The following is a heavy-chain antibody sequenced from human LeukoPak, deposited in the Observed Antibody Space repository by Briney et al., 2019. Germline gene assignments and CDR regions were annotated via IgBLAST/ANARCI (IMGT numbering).Heavy chain of an antibody. CDR3: GSYYGSGSYYKRYNWFDP. D-gene: IGHD3-10*01. J-gene: IGHJ5*02. Sequence: SVKVSCKASGCTFSSYAISWVRQAPGQGLDWMGGIIPIFGTSNYAQKFQGRVTITAAESTSTAYMELSSLRSEDTAVYYCGSYYGSGSYYKRYNWFDPWGQGTLVTVSS. CDR2: IIPIFGTS. CDR1: GCTFSSYA. V-gene: IGHV1-69*13.